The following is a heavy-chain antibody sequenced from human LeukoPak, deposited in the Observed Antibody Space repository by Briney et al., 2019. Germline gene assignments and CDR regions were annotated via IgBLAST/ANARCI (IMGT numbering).Heavy chain of an antibody. Sequence: GGSLRLSCAASGFTVSSYWMSWGREAPGKRLEWGANIKQDGSEKYSVESVKGRFTISRDNAKNSLYLQMNSLRAEYTAVYYGARDGTTVTTGNAFDIWGQGTMVTVSS. CDR2: IKQDGSEK. V-gene: IGHV3-7*03. CDR3: ARDGTTVTTGNAFDI. J-gene: IGHJ3*02. D-gene: IGHD4-17*01. CDR1: GFTVSSYW.